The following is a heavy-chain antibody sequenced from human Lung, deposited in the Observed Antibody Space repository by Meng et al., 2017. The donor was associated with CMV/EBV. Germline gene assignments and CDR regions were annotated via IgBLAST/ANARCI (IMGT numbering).Heavy chain of an antibody. CDR2: IYYSGST. J-gene: IGHJ5*02. Sequence: GSISSGDYYWSWIRQPPGKGLEWIGYIYYSGSTYYNPSLKSRVTISVDTSKSQFSLKLSSVTAADTAVYYCARGYCSSTSCHRWFDPWGQGTLVTVSS. V-gene: IGHV4-30-4*08. CDR1: GSISSGDYY. CDR3: ARGYCSSTSCHRWFDP. D-gene: IGHD2-2*02.